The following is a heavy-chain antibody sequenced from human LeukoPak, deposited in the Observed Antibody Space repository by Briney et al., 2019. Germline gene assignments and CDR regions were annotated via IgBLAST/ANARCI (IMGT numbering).Heavy chain of an antibody. D-gene: IGHD6-13*01. CDR3: ARDSDSSSWYSFDY. J-gene: IGHJ4*02. Sequence: ASVKVSCKASGYTFTRYYMHWVRQAPGQGLEWMGWINPNSGGTNYAQKFQGRVTMTRDTSISTAYMELSRLRSDDTAVYYCARDSDSSSWYSFDYWGQGTLVTVSS. CDR2: INPNSGGT. CDR1: GYTFTRYY. V-gene: IGHV1-2*02.